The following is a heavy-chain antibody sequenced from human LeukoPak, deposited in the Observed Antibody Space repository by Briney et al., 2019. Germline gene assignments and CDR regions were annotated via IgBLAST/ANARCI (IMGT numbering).Heavy chain of an antibody. CDR1: GGSISSSDSY. D-gene: IGHD3-22*01. CDR2: ICFSRTT. V-gene: IGHV4-39*01. J-gene: IGHJ4*02. Sequence: SETLSLTCTVSGGSISSSDSYWAWVRQPPGKGLEWIGSICFSRTTYYNPSLKSRVTISVDTSKNQFSLKLSSVTAADTAVYYCTRVVVTRVLDYWGQGTLVTVSS. CDR3: TRVVVTRVLDY.